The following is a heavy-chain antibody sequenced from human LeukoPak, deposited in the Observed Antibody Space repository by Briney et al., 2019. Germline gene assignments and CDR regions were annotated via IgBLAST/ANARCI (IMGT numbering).Heavy chain of an antibody. CDR3: ARIGTVCGCPDW. V-gene: IGHV4-59*08. J-gene: IGHJ4*02. CDR1: GGSISSYY. Sequence: SETLSLTCTVSGGSISSYYWSWIRQPPGKGLEWIGYIYYSGGTNYNPSLKSRVTISVDTSKKQFSLRLSSVTAADTAVYYCARIGTVCGCPDWWGQGTLVTVSS. D-gene: IGHD6-19*01. CDR2: IYYSGGT.